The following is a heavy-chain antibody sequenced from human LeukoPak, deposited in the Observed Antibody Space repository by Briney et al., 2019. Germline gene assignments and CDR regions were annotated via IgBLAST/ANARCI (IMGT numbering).Heavy chain of an antibody. Sequence: SETLSLTCTVPGGSISSYYWSWIRQPPGKGLEWIGYIYYSGSTNYNPSLKSRVTISVDTSKNQFSLKLSSVTAADTAVYYCARWYSGYDFFDYWGQGTLVTVSS. CDR3: ARWYSGYDFFDY. D-gene: IGHD5-12*01. J-gene: IGHJ4*02. V-gene: IGHV4-59*01. CDR2: IYYSGST. CDR1: GGSISSYY.